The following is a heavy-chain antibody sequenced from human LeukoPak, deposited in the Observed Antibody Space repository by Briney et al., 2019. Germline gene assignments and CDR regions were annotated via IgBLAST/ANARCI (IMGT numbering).Heavy chain of an antibody. J-gene: IGHJ3*02. CDR1: GFTFSGYS. CDR3: ASLSEVTGLLSNTTAGTFDI. D-gene: IGHD1-1*01. Sequence: GGSLRLSCAASGFTFSGYSMNWVRQAPGKGLEWVSSISSSSNYIYYADSVKGRFTISRDNAKNSLCLQMNNLRAEDTAVYYCASLSEVTGLLSNTTAGTFDIWGQGTMVTVSS. V-gene: IGHV3-21*01. CDR2: ISSSSNYI.